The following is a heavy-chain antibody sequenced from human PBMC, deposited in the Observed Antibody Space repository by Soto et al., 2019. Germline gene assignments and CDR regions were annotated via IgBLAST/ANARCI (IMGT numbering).Heavy chain of an antibody. V-gene: IGHV3-21*01. Sequence: EVQLVESGGGLVKPGGSLRLSCAASGFTFSSYSMNWVRQAPGKGLEWVSSISSSSSYIYYADSVKGRFTISRDNAKNSLYLQMSSLRAEDTAVYYCARRESYGSGSKYFDYWGQGTLVTVSS. D-gene: IGHD3-10*01. CDR3: ARRESYGSGSKYFDY. CDR1: GFTFSSYS. CDR2: ISSSSSYI. J-gene: IGHJ4*02.